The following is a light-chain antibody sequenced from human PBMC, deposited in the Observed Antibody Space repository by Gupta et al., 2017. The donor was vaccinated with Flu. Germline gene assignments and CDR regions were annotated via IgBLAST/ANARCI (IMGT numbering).Light chain of an antibody. Sequence: QSALTQPPSASGSPGQSVTIFCTGTSSDVGAYKYVSWYQQHPGKAPKLIIYEVNNRPSGVPDRFSGSKSGNTASLTVSGLQAEEEADYYCNSDAGGNSLVFGGGTKLTVL. V-gene: IGLV2-8*01. CDR1: SSDVGAYKY. CDR2: EVN. J-gene: IGLJ2*01. CDR3: NSDAGGNSLV.